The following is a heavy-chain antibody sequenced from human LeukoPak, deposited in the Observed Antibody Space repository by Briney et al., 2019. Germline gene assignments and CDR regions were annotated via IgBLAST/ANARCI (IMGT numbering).Heavy chain of an antibody. Sequence: PSETLSLTCTVSTYSISSGYYWGWIRRPPGKGLEWIGSIYHSGSSYYNPSLKSRVTISVDTSKNQFSLKLRSVTAADTAVYHRVRAETYSSGWYDPFFDYWGQGTLVTVST. V-gene: IGHV4-38-2*02. D-gene: IGHD6-19*01. CDR1: TYSISSGYY. CDR3: VRAETYSSGWYDPFFDY. J-gene: IGHJ4*02. CDR2: IYHSGSS.